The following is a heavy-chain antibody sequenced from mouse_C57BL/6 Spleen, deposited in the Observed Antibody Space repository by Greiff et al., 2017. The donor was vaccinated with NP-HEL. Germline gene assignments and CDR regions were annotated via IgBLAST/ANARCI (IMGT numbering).Heavy chain of an antibody. V-gene: IGHV5-17*01. J-gene: IGHJ3*01. CDR2: ISSGSSTI. CDR3: ARQGLGRGFAY. Sequence: DVMLVESGGGLVKPGGSLKLSCAASGFTFSDYGMHWVRQAPEKGLEWVAYISSGSSTIYYADTVKGRFTISRDNAKNTLFLQMTSLRSEDTAMYYCARQGLGRGFAYWGQGTLVTVSA. CDR1: GFTFSDYG. D-gene: IGHD3-3*01.